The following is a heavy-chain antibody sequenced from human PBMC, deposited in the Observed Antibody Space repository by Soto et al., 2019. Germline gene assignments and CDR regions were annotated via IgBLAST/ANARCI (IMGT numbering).Heavy chain of an antibody. CDR2: KYYSGAT. CDR1: GGSIKSDYY. J-gene: IGHJ6*02. CDR3: ARGRPNYFYYCLDV. V-gene: IGHV4-30-4*02. Sequence: SDTLSLTCTFSGGSIKSDYYWAWVRQPPGGGLEWMGYKYYSGATDSDPSLEARVSFSVDTSKNQFFLNLTSVTVADTAVSYCARGRPNYFYYCLDVWGPGSPVTVSS.